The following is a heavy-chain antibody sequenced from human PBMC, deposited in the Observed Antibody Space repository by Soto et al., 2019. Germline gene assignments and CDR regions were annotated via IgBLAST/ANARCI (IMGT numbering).Heavy chain of an antibody. CDR3: ARDTKMLAPLIYMDH. CDR2: ISSRSSNI. D-gene: IGHD3-22*01. J-gene: IGHJ4*02. Sequence: PGGSLRLSCAASGFTFNIYSMNWVRQAPGKGLEWVSSISSRSSNIDYADSVKGRFTISRDNANNSLYLQMNNLSADDTAVYYCARDTKMLAPLIYMDHWGRGTLVTVPQ. CDR1: GFTFNIYS. V-gene: IGHV3-21*01.